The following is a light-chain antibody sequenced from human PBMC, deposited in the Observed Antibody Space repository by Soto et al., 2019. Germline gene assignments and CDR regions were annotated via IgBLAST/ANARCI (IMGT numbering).Light chain of an antibody. CDR1: QSVSSE. CDR3: QQYNNWPPWT. V-gene: IGKV3-15*01. J-gene: IGKJ1*01. Sequence: LMTQSPATLSVSPGESATVSCRASQSVSSELAWYQQKPGQAPRLLIYDASTRATGVSARFSGSGSGTEFTLTISSLQSEDFAVYYCQQYNNWPPWTFGQGTRVEIK. CDR2: DAS.